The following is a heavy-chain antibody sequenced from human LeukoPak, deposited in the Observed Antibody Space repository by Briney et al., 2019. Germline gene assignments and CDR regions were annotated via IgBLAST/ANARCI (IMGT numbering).Heavy chain of an antibody. J-gene: IGHJ4*02. CDR1: GYSFTNYW. V-gene: IGHV5-51*01. CDR2: IYPGDSDT. D-gene: IGHD6-13*01. CDR3: ASGIAAAAVTKFDY. Sequence: GESLKISCKGSGYSFTNYWIGWVRQMPGKGLEWMGIIYPGDSDTRYRPSFQGQVTISADKSVSTAYLQWSSLKASDTAMYYCASGIAAAAVTKFDYWGQGTLVTVSS.